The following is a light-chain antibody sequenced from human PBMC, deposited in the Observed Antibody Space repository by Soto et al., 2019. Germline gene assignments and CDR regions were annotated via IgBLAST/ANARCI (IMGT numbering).Light chain of an antibody. Sequence: QSALTQPAYVSGSPGQSITISCTGTSSDVGGYNYVSWYQQHPGKAPKLMIYEVSNRPSGVSYRFSGSKSGNTASLTISGLQAEDEADYYCSSYTTSSTVIFGGGTKLTVL. CDR3: SSYTTSSTVI. CDR1: SSDVGGYNY. V-gene: IGLV2-14*01. CDR2: EVS. J-gene: IGLJ2*01.